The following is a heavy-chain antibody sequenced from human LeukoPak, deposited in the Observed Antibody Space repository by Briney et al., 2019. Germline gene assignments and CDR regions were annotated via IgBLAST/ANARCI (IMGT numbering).Heavy chain of an antibody. CDR3: ARGDDGYCGGDCYDY. J-gene: IGHJ4*02. CDR2: IYYSGST. CDR1: GGSISSYY. Sequence: SETLSLTCTVSGGSISSYYWSWIRQPPGKGLEWIGYIYYSGSTNYNPSLKSRVTISVDTSKNQFSLKLSSVTAADTAVYYCARGDDGYCGGDCYDYWGQGTLVTVSS. V-gene: IGHV4-59*01. D-gene: IGHD2-21*01.